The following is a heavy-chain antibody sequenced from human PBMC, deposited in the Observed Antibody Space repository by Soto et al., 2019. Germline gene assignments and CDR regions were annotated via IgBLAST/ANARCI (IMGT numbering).Heavy chain of an antibody. CDR3: ATHSNSSWYFDY. CDR1: GGSFSGYY. CDR2: INHSGST. D-gene: IGHD6-13*01. J-gene: IGHJ4*02. V-gene: IGHV4-34*01. Sequence: SETLSLTCAVYGGSFSGYYWSWIRQPPGKGLEWIGEINHSGSTNYNPSLKSRVTISVDTSKNQFSLKLSSVTAADTAVYYCATHSNSSWYFDYWGQGTLVTSPQ.